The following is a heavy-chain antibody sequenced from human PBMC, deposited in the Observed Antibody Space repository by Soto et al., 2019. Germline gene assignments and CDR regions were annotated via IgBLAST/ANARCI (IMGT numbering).Heavy chain of an antibody. Sequence: EVQLVESGGGLVQPGGSLRLSCAASGFTVSTKYMSWVRQAPGKGLEWVSVIYSGGSTFYADSVRGRFTISRDNSKNTVNLQMNSLRAEDPAVYDCARDPWAADYWGQGTLVTVSS. CDR3: ARDPWAADY. CDR1: GFTVSTKY. V-gene: IGHV3-66*01. CDR2: IYSGGST. J-gene: IGHJ4*02. D-gene: IGHD3-16*01.